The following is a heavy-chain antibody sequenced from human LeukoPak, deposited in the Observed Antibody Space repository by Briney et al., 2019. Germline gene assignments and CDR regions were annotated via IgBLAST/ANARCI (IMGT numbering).Heavy chain of an antibody. V-gene: IGHV3-23*01. D-gene: IGHD3-3*01. CDR1: GFTFSSYA. CDR2: ISGSGGST. J-gene: IGHJ4*02. CDR3: AKDRRPYYDFWSGYYSGFSTDY. Sequence: PGGSLRLSCAASGFTFSSYAMSWVRQDPGKGLEWVSAISGSGGSTYYADSVKGRFTISRDNSKNTLYLQMNSLRAEDTAVYYCAKDRRPYYDFWSGYYSGFSTDYWGQGTLVTVSS.